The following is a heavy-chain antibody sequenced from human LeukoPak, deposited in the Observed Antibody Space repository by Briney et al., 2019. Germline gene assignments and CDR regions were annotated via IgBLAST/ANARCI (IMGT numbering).Heavy chain of an antibody. CDR1: GYTFTGYY. V-gene: IGHV1-2*02. J-gene: IGHJ4*02. CDR3: ARVRGGYGSGPLDY. D-gene: IGHD3-10*01. CDR2: INPNSGGT. Sequence: ASVKVSCKASGYTFTGYYMHWVRQAPGQGLEWMGWINPNSGGTNYAQKLQGRVTMTTDTSTSTAYMELRSLRSDDTAVYYCARVRGGYGSGPLDYWGQGTLVTVSS.